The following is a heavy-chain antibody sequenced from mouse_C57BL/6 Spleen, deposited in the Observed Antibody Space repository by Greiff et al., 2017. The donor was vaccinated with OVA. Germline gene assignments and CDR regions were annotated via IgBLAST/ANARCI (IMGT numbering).Heavy chain of an antibody. CDR1: GYTFTDYN. CDR2: INPNNGGT. J-gene: IGHJ3*01. D-gene: IGHD2-4*01. Sequence: EVKLQESGPELVKPGASVKMSCKASGYTFTDYNMHWVKQSHGKSLEWIGYINPNNGGTSYNQKFKGKATLTVNKSSSTAYMELRSLTSEDSAVYYCARFYDYEAWFAYWGQGTLVTVSA. CDR3: ARFYDYEAWFAY. V-gene: IGHV1-22*01.